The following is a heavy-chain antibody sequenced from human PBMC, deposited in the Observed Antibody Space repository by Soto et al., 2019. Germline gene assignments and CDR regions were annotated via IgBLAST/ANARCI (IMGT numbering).Heavy chain of an antibody. Sequence: QIQRLQSGAEVKKPGASVKVSCKASGYTFSSYHITWVRQAPGQGLEWMGWISAYNGNTNSAQNLQGRVTMTTDPSTSTAYRELRSLRSDDTAVYYCARDLPPVDYWGQGTLVTVSS. CDR2: ISAYNGNT. V-gene: IGHV1-18*01. J-gene: IGHJ4*02. CDR1: GYTFSSYH. CDR3: ARDLPPVDY.